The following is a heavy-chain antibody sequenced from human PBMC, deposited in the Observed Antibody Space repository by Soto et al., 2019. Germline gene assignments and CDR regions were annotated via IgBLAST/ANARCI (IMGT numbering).Heavy chain of an antibody. CDR1: GFTFSSYG. D-gene: IGHD3-9*01. CDR2: ISYDGSNK. Sequence: GGSLRLSCAASGFTFSSYGMHWVRQAPGKGLEWVAVISYDGSNKYYADSVKDRFTISRDNSKNTLYLQMNSLRAEDTAVYYCAKEGESRYDILTGYYYDDRSLRGYYYGMDVWGQGTTVTVSS. V-gene: IGHV3-30*18. J-gene: IGHJ6*02. CDR3: AKEGESRYDILTGYYYDDRSLRGYYYGMDV.